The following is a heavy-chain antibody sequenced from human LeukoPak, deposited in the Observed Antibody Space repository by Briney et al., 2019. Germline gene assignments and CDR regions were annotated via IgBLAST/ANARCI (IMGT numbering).Heavy chain of an antibody. J-gene: IGHJ3*02. CDR3: ARDWALTHFGDAFDI. CDR2: IYHSGTP. CDR1: GDSISRGYY. Sequence: SETLSLTCTVSGDSISRGYYWAWIRQPPGKGLEWIGSIYHSGTPYYNPSLQSRVTISADSSKNQFSLNVTSVTAADTAIYYCARDWALTHFGDAFDIWGQGTMVTVSS. V-gene: IGHV4-38-2*02. D-gene: IGHD3-10*01.